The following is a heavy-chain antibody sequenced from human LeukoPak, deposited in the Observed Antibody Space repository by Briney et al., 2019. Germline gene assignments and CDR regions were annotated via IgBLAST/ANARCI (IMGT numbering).Heavy chain of an antibody. CDR2: IYTSGST. V-gene: IGHV4-61*02. CDR1: GGSISSGSYY. Sequence: PSETLSLTCTVSGGSISSGSYYWSWIRQPAGKGLEWIGRIYTSGSTNYNPSLKGRVTISVDTSKNQFSLKLSSVTAADTAVYYCASSTGTTSDFDYWGQGTLVTVSS. CDR3: ASSTGTTSDFDY. D-gene: IGHD1-7*01. J-gene: IGHJ4*02.